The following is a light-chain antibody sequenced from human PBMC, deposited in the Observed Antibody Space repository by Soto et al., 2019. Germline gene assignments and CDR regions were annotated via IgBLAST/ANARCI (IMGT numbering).Light chain of an antibody. CDR2: RAS. V-gene: IGKV3-20*01. Sequence: EIVLTQSPVTLSLSPGERATLSCRASQSVSSNYLAWYQQKPGQAPRLLVYRASSRATGIPDRFSGSGSGTDFNLTISRLEPEDFAVYYCQQYVSSSWTFGQGTKVEIK. CDR1: QSVSSNY. CDR3: QQYVSSSWT. J-gene: IGKJ1*01.